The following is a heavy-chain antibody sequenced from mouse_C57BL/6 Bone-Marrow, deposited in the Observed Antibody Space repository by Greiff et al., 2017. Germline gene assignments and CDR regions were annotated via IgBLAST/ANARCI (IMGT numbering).Heavy chain of an antibody. CDR2: ISSGGSYT. Sequence: EVKVVESGGDLVKPGGSLKLSCAASGFTFSSYGMSWVRQTPDKRLEWVATISSGGSYTYYPDSVKGRFTISRDNAKNTLYLQMSSLKSEDTAMYYCARRKYFDYWGKGTTLTVSS. CDR3: ARRKYFDY. V-gene: IGHV5-6*02. J-gene: IGHJ2*01. CDR1: GFTFSSYG.